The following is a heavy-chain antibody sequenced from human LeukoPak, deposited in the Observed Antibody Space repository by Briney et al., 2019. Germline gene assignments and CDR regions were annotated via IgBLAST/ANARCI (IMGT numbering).Heavy chain of an antibody. CDR2: INHSGST. CDR3: ARDGRDGKDPRDPDY. CDR1: GGSFSGYY. V-gene: IGHV4-34*01. D-gene: IGHD3-10*02. Sequence: SETLSLTCAVYGGSFSGYYWSWIRQPPGKGLEWIGEINHSGSTNYNPSLKSRVTISVDTSKNQFSLKLSSVTAADTAVYYCARDGRDGKDPRDPDYWGQGTLVTVSS. J-gene: IGHJ4*02.